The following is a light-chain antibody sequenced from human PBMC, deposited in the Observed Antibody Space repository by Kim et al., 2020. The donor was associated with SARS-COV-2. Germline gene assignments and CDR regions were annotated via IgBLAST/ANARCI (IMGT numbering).Light chain of an antibody. CDR3: QQANSSPLT. V-gene: IGKV1-12*01. CDR2: GAS. CDR1: QGINSW. J-gene: IGKJ4*01. Sequence: ASVGDRVTITCRASQGINSWLAWYQQKPGKAPNLLIYGASSLQSGVPSRFSGSGSGTDFSLSISSLQPEDFAIYYCQQANSSPLTFGGGTKLEI.